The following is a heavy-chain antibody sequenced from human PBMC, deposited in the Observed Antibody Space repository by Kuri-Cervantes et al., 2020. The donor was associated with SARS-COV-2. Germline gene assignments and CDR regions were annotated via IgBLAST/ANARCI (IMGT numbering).Heavy chain of an antibody. CDR2: INSDGSST. CDR1: GFTFSSYW. Sequence: GESLKISCAASGFTFSSYWMHWARQAPGKGLVWVSRINSDGSSTSYADSVKGRFTISRDNAKNTLYLQMNSLRAEDTAVYYCAASGLFDPWGQGTLVTVSS. CDR3: AASGLFDP. J-gene: IGHJ5*02. V-gene: IGHV3-74*01.